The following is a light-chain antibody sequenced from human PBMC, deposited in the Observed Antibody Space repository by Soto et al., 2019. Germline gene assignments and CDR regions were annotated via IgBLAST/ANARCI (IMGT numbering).Light chain of an antibody. J-gene: IGKJ4*01. CDR1: QSLLHSSGYNY. Sequence: DIVMTQSPLSLPVTPGEPASISCRSSQSLLHSSGYNYVDWYLQKPGQSPQLLIHLGSTRASGVPDRFSGSGSRTDFTLKISRVEAEDVGVYYCIDALETPLTFGGGTKVDIK. CDR3: IDALETPLT. V-gene: IGKV2-28*01. CDR2: LGS.